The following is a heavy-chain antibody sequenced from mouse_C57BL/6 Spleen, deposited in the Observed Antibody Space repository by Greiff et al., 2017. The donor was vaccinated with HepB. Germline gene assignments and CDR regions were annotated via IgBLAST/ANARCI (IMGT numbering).Heavy chain of an antibody. V-gene: IGHV1-72*01. Sequence: QVQLQQPGAELVKPGASVKLSCKASGYTFTSYWMHWVKQRPGRGLEWIGRIDPNSGGTKYNEKFKGKATLTVDKPSSTAYMQLSSLTSEDSAVYYCARGAAVVATRNYFDDWGQGTTLTVAS. CDR1: GYTFTSYW. CDR2: IDPNSGGT. CDR3: ARGAAVVATRNYFDD. J-gene: IGHJ2*01. D-gene: IGHD1-1*01.